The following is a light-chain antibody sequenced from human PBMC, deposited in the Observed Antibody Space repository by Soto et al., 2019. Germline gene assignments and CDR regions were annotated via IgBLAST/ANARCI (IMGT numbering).Light chain of an antibody. V-gene: IGLV1-40*01. Sequence: QSVLTQPPSVSGAPGQRVTISCTGSSSNIGAGYDVHWYQQFPGTAPKLLIYGNNNRPSGVPDRFSGSRSGTAASLAITGRQAEDEADYYCQSYDRSLTGFVFGTGTKRTVL. CDR3: QSYDRSLTGFV. CDR1: SSNIGAGYD. J-gene: IGLJ1*01. CDR2: GNN.